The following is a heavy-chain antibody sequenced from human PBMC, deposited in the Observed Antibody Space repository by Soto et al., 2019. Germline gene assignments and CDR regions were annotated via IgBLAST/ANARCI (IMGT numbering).Heavy chain of an antibody. CDR3: ARRFAAASDY. V-gene: IGHV1-8*01. Sequence: QVQLVQSGAEVKKPGASVKVSCKASGYTFTSYDINWVRQATGQGLEWMGWMNPNIGNTDYAKKFQGRNTMTRNTSISAAYMELSSLSSEDTAVYYCARRFAAASDYWGQGALLTVSS. CDR2: MNPNIGNT. CDR1: GYTFTSYD. D-gene: IGHD2-2*01. J-gene: IGHJ4*02.